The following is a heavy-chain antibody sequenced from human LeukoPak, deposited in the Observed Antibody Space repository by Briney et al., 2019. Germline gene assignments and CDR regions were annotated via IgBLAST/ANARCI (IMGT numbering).Heavy chain of an antibody. V-gene: IGHV3-30-3*01. D-gene: IGHD4-17*01. CDR1: GFTFSSYA. CDR3: ARENYGDHYFDY. CDR2: ISYDGSKK. Sequence: GSLRLSCAASGFTFSSYAMHWVRQAPGKGLEWVAVISYDGSKKYYADSVKGRFTISRDNSKNTLYLQMNSLRVEDTAAYYCARENYGDHYFDYWGQGTLVTVSS. J-gene: IGHJ4*02.